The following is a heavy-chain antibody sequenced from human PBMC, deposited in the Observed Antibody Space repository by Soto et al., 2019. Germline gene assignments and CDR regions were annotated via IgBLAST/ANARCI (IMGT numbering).Heavy chain of an antibody. V-gene: IGHV4-34*01. CDR3: ARDKITGLFDY. Sequence: QVQLQQWGAGLLKPSETLSLTCAVYGGSFSGYYWTWIRQPPGTGLEWLGEINHSGSTNYNPSRKSRVTISVDTSKNQFSLKLTSVTAAETAVYYCARDKITGLFDYWGQGTLVTVSS. D-gene: IGHD2-8*02. CDR2: INHSGST. J-gene: IGHJ4*02. CDR1: GGSFSGYY.